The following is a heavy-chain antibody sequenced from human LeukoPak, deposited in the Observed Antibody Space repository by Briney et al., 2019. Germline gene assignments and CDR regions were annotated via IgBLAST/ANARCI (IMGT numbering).Heavy chain of an antibody. CDR1: GGTFSSYA. CDR3: ARDRGYDFWINGMDV. V-gene: IGHV1-69*13. D-gene: IGHD3-3*01. CDR2: IIPIFGTA. Sequence: GASVKVSCKASGGTFSSYAISWVRQAPGQGLEWMGGIIPIFGTANYAQKFQGRVAITADESTSTAYMELSSLRSEDTAVYYCARDRGYDFWINGMDVWGQGTTVTVSS. J-gene: IGHJ6*02.